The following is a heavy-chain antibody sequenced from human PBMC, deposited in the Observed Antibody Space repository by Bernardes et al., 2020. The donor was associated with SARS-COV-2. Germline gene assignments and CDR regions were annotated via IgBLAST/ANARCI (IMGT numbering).Heavy chain of an antibody. CDR1: GGSISSGGYY. CDR3: ARGFGITMIVVVMGAFDI. D-gene: IGHD3-22*01. Sequence: SETLSLTCTVSGGSISSGGYYWSWIRQHPGKGLEWIGYIYYSGSTYYNPSLKSRVTISVDTSKNQFSLKLSSVTAADTAVYYCARGFGITMIVVVMGAFDIWGQGTMVTVSS. V-gene: IGHV4-31*03. J-gene: IGHJ3*02. CDR2: IYYSGST.